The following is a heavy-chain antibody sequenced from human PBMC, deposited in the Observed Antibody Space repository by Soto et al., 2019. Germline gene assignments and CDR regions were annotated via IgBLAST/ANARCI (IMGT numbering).Heavy chain of an antibody. J-gene: IGHJ4*02. Sequence: SETLSLTCTVSTGSISSYFWSWIRQPPGKGLEWIGYIYYSGSTNYNPSLKSRITISIDTSKNQFSLKLSSVTAADTAVYYCVRHEGSGSCYYFDYWGPGTLVTVSS. V-gene: IGHV4-59*08. D-gene: IGHD3-10*01. CDR3: VRHEGSGSCYYFDY. CDR2: IYYSGST. CDR1: TGSISSYF.